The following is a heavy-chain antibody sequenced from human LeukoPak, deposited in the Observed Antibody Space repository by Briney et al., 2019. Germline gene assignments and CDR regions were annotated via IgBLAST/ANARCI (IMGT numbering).Heavy chain of an antibody. CDR2: IIPIFGTA. D-gene: IGHD2-2*01. Sequence: SVKVSCKASGGTFSSYAISWVRQAPGQGLEWMGGIIPIFGTANYAQKFQGRVTITTDESTSTAYMKLSSLRSEDTAVYYCASQLTHCSSTSCYHLDAFDIWGQGTMVTVSS. V-gene: IGHV1-69*05. CDR1: GGTFSSYA. J-gene: IGHJ3*02. CDR3: ASQLTHCSSTSCYHLDAFDI.